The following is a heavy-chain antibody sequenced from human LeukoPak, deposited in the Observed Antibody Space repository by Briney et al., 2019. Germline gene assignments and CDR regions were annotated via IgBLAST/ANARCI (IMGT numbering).Heavy chain of an antibody. D-gene: IGHD3-22*01. V-gene: IGHV1-2*06. CDR2: INPNSGGT. J-gene: IGHJ4*02. CDR3: ARGGNTYYYDSSPGY. Sequence: GASVKVSCKASGYTFTGYYMHWVRQAPGQGLEWMGRINPNSGGTNYAQKFQGRVTMTRDTPISTAYMELSRLRSDDTAVYYCARGGNTYYYDSSPGYWGQETLVTVSS. CDR1: GYTFTGYY.